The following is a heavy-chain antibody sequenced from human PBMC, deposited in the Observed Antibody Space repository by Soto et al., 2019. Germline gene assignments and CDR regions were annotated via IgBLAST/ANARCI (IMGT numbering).Heavy chain of an antibody. D-gene: IGHD4-4*01. Sequence: QVQLQESGPGLVKSSETLSLTCTVSGGSIRDYYWSWIRLPPGKGLEWVGYSHHGWGSDYNPSLMSRVTMSLDTSKKQLSLKLPSVTPAATAVYYCARHGFASLHGLVDVWCQGTTVIVSS. V-gene: IGHV4-59*08. CDR2: SHHGWGS. J-gene: IGHJ6*02. CDR3: ARHGFASLHGLVDV. CDR1: GGSIRDYY.